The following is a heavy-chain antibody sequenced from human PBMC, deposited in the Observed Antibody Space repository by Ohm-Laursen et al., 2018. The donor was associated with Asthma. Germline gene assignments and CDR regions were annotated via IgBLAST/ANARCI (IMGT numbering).Heavy chain of an antibody. D-gene: IGHD3-9*01. Sequence: SLRLSCAASGFTFSSYGMHWVRQAPGKGLEWVAVISYDGSNKYYADSVKGRFTISRDNSKNTLYLQMNSLRAEDTAVYYCARGGGYDILTGYPYGMDVWGQGTTVTVSS. J-gene: IGHJ6*02. CDR1: GFTFSSYG. V-gene: IGHV3-30*03. CDR2: ISYDGSNK. CDR3: ARGGGYDILTGYPYGMDV.